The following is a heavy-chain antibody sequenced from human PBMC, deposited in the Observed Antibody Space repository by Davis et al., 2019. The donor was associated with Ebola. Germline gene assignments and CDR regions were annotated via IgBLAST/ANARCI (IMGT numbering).Heavy chain of an antibody. CDR2: INHSGST. CDR1: GGSFSGYY. J-gene: IGHJ4*02. CDR3: ATSTPRFYYFDY. V-gene: IGHV4-34*01. D-gene: IGHD2/OR15-2a*01. Sequence: MPSETLSLTCAVYGGSFSGYYWSWIRQPPGKGLEWIGEINHSGSTNYNPSLKSRVTISVDTSKNQFSLKLSSVTAADTAVYYCATSTPRFYYFDYWGQGTLVTVSS.